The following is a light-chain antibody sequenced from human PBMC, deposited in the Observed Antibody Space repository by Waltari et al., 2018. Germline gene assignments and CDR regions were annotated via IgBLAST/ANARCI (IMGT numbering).Light chain of an antibody. V-gene: IGKV3-11*01. J-gene: IGKJ4*01. CDR2: DTS. CDR1: QRLSNY. CDR3: QQRRNWPLT. Sequence: DIVLTQSPATLSLSPGERATLSCRASQRLSNYLAWYQQKPGQAPRLLIYDTSNRATGIAARFSGSGFGTDFTLTISSLEPEDFAVYYCQQRRNWPLTFGGGTKVEIK.